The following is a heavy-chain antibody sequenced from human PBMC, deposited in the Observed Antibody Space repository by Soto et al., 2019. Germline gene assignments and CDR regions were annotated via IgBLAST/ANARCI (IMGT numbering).Heavy chain of an antibody. J-gene: IGHJ4*02. V-gene: IGHV3-21*01. CDR3: ARAGYCSGGSCYTPFDY. CDR2: ISSSSSYI. D-gene: IGHD2-15*01. CDR1: GFTFSSYS. Sequence: GGSLRLSCAASGFTFSSYSMNWVRQAPGKGLEWVSSISSSSSYIYYADSVKGRFTISRDNAKNSLYLQMNSLRAEDTAVYYCARAGYCSGGSCYTPFDYWGQGTLVTVSS.